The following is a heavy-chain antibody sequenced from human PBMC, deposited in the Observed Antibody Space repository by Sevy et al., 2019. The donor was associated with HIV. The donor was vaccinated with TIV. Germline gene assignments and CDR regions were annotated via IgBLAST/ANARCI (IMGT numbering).Heavy chain of an antibody. CDR3: VKDRSITMIVVGTGTFDI. CDR2: ISSNGGST. Sequence: GGSLRLACSASGFTFSSYAMHWVRQAPGKGLEYVSAISSNGGSTYYADSVKGRFTISRDNSKNTLYLQMGSLRAEDTAVYYCVKDRSITMIVVGTGTFDIWGQGTMVTVSS. D-gene: IGHD3-22*01. J-gene: IGHJ3*02. V-gene: IGHV3-64D*06. CDR1: GFTFSSYA.